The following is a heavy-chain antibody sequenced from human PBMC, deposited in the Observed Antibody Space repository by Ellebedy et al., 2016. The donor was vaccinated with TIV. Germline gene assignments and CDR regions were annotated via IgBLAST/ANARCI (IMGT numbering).Heavy chain of an antibody. J-gene: IGHJ4*02. Sequence: GESLKISXAASGFTFSRTAMSWVRQAPGKGLEWVSVISGSGVTTDYADSVKGRFTISRDNSKNTLILQMSSLRAEDTAEYYCARQREGYNFHYFDSWGQGTLVTVSS. D-gene: IGHD5-24*01. CDR2: ISGSGVTT. V-gene: IGHV3-23*01. CDR1: GFTFSRTA. CDR3: ARQREGYNFHYFDS.